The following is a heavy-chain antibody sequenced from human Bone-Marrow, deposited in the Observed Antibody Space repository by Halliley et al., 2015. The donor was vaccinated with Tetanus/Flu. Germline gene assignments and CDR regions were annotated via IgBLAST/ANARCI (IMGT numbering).Heavy chain of an antibody. J-gene: IGHJ2*01. V-gene: IGHV3-23*01. Sequence: GMSGSGGAIFYADSVKGRFTISRDNSRNTLFLQMNSLRPDDSAVYFCVKDPTLTTTGYFDLWGRGTLVTVSS. CDR3: VKDPTLTTTGYFDL. D-gene: IGHD4-17*01. CDR2: MSGSGGAI.